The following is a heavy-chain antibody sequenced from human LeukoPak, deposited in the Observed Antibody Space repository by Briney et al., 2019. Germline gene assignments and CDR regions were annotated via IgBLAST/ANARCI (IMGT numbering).Heavy chain of an antibody. CDR1: GFTFSSYS. D-gene: IGHD2-2*01. CDR2: ISSSSSYI. V-gene: IGHV3-21*01. J-gene: IGHJ6*02. CDR3: ARDCSSTSKYYYYYYGMDV. Sequence: GGSLRLSCAASGFTFSSYSINWVRQAPGKGLEWVSSISSSSSYIYYADSVKGRFTISRDNAKNSLYLQMNSLRAEDTAVYYCARDCSSTSKYYYYYYGMDVWGQGTTVTVSS.